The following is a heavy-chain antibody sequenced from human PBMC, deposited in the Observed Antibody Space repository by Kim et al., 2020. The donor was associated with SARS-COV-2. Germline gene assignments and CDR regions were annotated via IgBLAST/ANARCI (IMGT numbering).Heavy chain of an antibody. J-gene: IGHJ3*02. CDR1: GYTFTGYY. V-gene: IGHV1-2*02. CDR2: INPNSGGT. Sequence: ASVKVSCKASGYTFTGYYMHWVLQAPGQGLEWMGLINPNSGGTNYAQKFQGRVTMTRDTSISTAYMELSRLRSDDTAVYYCARDQVPMVRGVRSAFDIWGQGTMVTLSS. CDR3: ARDQVPMVRGVRSAFDI. D-gene: IGHD3-10*01.